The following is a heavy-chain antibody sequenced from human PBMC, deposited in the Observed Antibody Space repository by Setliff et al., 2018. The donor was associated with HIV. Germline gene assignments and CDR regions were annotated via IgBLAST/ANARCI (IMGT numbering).Heavy chain of an antibody. CDR2: ISGSGGST. D-gene: IGHD3-10*01. CDR3: AKDEFSPLRSDS. J-gene: IGHJ4*02. Sequence: QPGGSLRLSCAASGFTFSSYAMSWVRQAPGKGLEWVSAISGSGGSTYYADSVKGRFTISRDNSKNTLYLQMNSLRADDTATYYCAKDEFSPLRSDSWGLGILVTVSS. CDR1: GFTFSSYA. V-gene: IGHV3-23*01.